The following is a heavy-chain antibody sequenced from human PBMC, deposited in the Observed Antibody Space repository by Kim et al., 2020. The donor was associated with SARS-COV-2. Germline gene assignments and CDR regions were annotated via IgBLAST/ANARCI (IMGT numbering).Heavy chain of an antibody. CDR2: MNPNSGNT. Sequence: ASVKVSCKASGYTFTSYDINWVRQATGQGLEWMGWMNPNSGNTGYAQKFQGRVTMTRNTSISTAYMELSSLRSEDTAVYYCARRNRLAAAGDYYYYMDVWGKGTTVTVSS. V-gene: IGHV1-8*01. D-gene: IGHD6-13*01. J-gene: IGHJ6*03. CDR3: ARRNRLAAAGDYYYYMDV. CDR1: GYTFTSYD.